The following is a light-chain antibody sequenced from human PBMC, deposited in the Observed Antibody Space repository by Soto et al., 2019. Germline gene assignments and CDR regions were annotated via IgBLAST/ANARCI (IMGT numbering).Light chain of an antibody. CDR3: QQYNNWPRT. V-gene: IGKV3-15*01. CDR2: GAS. CDR1: QSVSSD. Sequence: EIVMTQSPATLSVSPGERATLSCRASQSVSSDLAWYHQKPGQAPRLLIYGASTRATGIPARFSGSGSGTEFTLTINSLPSEDFAVYYCQQYNNWPRTVGQGTKVDTK. J-gene: IGKJ1*01.